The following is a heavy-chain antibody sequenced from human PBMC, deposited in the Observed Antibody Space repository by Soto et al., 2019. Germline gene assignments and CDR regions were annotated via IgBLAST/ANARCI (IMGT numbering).Heavy chain of an antibody. D-gene: IGHD3-22*01. Sequence: SETLSLTCAVYGGSFSGYYWSWIRQPPGKGLEWIGEINHSGSTNYNPSLKSRVTMSVDTSKNHFSLKLSSVTAADTAVYYCARGKDYYDSSDMTERGAFDIWGQGTMVTVSS. CDR1: GGSFSGYY. CDR2: INHSGST. J-gene: IGHJ3*02. V-gene: IGHV4-34*01. CDR3: ARGKDYYDSSDMTERGAFDI.